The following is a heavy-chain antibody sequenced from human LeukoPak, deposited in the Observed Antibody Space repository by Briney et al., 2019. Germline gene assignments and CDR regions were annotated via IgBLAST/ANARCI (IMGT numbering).Heavy chain of an antibody. CDR2: INPSGGST. CDR3: ALRTTGDFSGDAFDI. V-gene: IGHV1-46*01. CDR1: GYTFTSYY. J-gene: IGHJ3*02. Sequence: WASVKVSCKASGYTFTSYYMHWVRQAPGQGLEWMGIINPSGGSTSYAQKFQGRVTMTRDTSTSTVYMELSSLRSEDTAVYYCALRTTGDFSGDAFDIWGQGTMVTVSS. D-gene: IGHD7-27*01.